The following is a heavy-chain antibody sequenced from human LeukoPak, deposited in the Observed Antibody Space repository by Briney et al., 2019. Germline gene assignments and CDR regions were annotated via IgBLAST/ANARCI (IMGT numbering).Heavy chain of an antibody. D-gene: IGHD3-3*01. J-gene: IGHJ4*02. CDR2: IYYSGST. CDR1: GGSISSGDYY. Sequence: SQTLSLTCTVSGGSISSGDYYWSWIRQPPGKGLEWIGYIYYSGSTYYNPSLKSRVTISVDTSKNQFSLKLSSVTAADTAVYYCARGITVTTGIFGYWGQGTLVTVSS. V-gene: IGHV4-30-4*01. CDR3: ARGITVTTGIFGY.